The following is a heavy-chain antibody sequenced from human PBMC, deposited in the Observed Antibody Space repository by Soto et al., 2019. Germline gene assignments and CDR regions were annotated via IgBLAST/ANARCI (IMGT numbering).Heavy chain of an antibody. V-gene: IGHV4-30-4*01. CDR1: GGSISSGDYY. D-gene: IGHD4-4*01. CDR2: IYYSGFN. J-gene: IGHJ4*02. CDR3: ARCDNYVPVDH. Sequence: QVQLQESGPGLVKPSQTLSLTCTVSGGSISSGDYYWSWIRQPPGKGLEWIGYIYYSGFNYYNPSPTSRLTMSVDTSKNQFSLKLSAVIAADTAVYYCARCDNYVPVDHWGQGTLVTVSS.